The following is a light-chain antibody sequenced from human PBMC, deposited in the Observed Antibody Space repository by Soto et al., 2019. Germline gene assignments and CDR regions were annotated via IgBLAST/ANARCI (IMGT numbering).Light chain of an antibody. CDR3: LQHNSYPLT. CDR1: HNINYY. Sequence: DIQMTQSPSAMSASVGDRVTISCRASHNINYYLAWFQQKPGKVPKRLIYSASSLQSGVPSRFSGSGSGTEFTLTITGLQPDDTAFYYCLQHNSYPLTFGGGTKLEIK. CDR2: SAS. J-gene: IGKJ4*01. V-gene: IGKV1-17*03.